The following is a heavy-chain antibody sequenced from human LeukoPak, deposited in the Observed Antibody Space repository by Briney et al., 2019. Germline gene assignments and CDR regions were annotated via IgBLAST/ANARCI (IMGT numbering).Heavy chain of an antibody. J-gene: IGHJ1*01. D-gene: IGHD2-15*01. CDR2: INTGNGNT. V-gene: IGHV1-3*04. Sequence: ASVKVACKTSGYTFSNYGMHWVRQAPRQSPEWMGWINTGNGNTKSSQKFQDRVTLTRDTSASTAYMELNSLNSEDTAVYYCARVPPSDATGHYCPHWGQGTLVTVSS. CDR1: GYTFSNYG. CDR3: ARVPPSDATGHYCPH.